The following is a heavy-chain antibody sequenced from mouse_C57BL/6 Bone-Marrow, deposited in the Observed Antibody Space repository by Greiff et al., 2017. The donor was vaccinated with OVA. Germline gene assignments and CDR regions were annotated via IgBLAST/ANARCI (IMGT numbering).Heavy chain of an antibody. Sequence: LVRPGSSVKMSCKTSGYTFSSYGIYWVKQRPGQGLEWIGYIYIGNGYTEYNEKFKGKATLTSDTSSSTAYMQLSSLTSEDSAIYFCASDLDYYGSSEDWYFDVWGTGTTVTVSS. CDR3: ASDLDYYGSSEDWYFDV. D-gene: IGHD1-1*01. CDR2: IYIGNGYT. CDR1: GYTFSSYG. J-gene: IGHJ1*03. V-gene: IGHV1-58*01.